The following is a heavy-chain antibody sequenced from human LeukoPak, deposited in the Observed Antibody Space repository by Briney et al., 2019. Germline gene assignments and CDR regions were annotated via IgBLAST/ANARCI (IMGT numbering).Heavy chain of an antibody. V-gene: IGHV4-59*01. CDR3: ARDARHFDWEYYFDY. CDR2: IYYSGST. Sequence: SETPSLTCTVSGGSISSYYWSWIRQPPGKGLEWIGYIYYSGSTNYNPSLKSRVTISVDTSKNQFSLKLSSVTAADTAVYYCARDARHFDWEYYFDYWGQGTLVTVSS. D-gene: IGHD3-9*01. J-gene: IGHJ4*02. CDR1: GGSISSYY.